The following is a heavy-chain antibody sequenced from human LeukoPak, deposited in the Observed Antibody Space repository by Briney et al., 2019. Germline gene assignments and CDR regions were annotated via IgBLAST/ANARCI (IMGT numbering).Heavy chain of an antibody. J-gene: IGHJ6*02. CDR2: ISTHNGHT. Sequence: ASVKVSCKASGYTFSNYGISWVRQAPGQGLEWMGWISTHNGHTNYAQKFQGRVTMTTDTSTSIAYMELRSLRSDDTAVYHCARAPYCSSTSCNYYYYSMGVWGQGTTVTVSS. CDR3: ARAPYCSSTSCNYYYYSMGV. V-gene: IGHV1-18*01. CDR1: GYTFSNYG. D-gene: IGHD2-2*01.